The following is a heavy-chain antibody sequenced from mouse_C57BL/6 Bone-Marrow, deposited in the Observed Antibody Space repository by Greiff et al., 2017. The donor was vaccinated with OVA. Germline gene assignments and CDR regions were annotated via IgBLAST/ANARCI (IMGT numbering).Heavy chain of an antibody. V-gene: IGHV14-4*01. D-gene: IGHD1-1*01. Sequence: EVQLVESGAELVRPGASVKLSCTASGFNIKDDYMHWVKQRPEQGLEWIGWIDPENGDTEYASKFQGKATITADTSSNTAYLQLSSLTSEDTAVYYCVVAKALDYWGQGTSVTVSS. CDR1: GFNIKDDY. CDR3: VVAKALDY. CDR2: IDPENGDT. J-gene: IGHJ4*01.